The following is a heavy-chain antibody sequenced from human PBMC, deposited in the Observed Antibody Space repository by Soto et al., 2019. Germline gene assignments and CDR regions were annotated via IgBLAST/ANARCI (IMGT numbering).Heavy chain of an antibody. CDR3: ARDTAAAGGGPFDY. V-gene: IGHV3-33*01. Sequence: PGGSLRLSCAASGFTFSSYGMHWVRQAPGKGLEWVAVIWYDGSNKYYADSVKGRFTISRDNSKNTLYLQMNSLRAEDTAVYYCARDTAAAGGGPFDYWGQGTLVTVSS. D-gene: IGHD6-13*01. J-gene: IGHJ4*02. CDR2: IWYDGSNK. CDR1: GFTFSSYG.